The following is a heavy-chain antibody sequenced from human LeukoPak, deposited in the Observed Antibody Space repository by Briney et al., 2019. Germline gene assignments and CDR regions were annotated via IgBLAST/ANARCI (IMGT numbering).Heavy chain of an antibody. CDR2: INPNSGDT. CDR1: GYTFTDYY. D-gene: IGHD2-15*01. V-gene: IGHV1-2*02. Sequence: ASVKVSCEASGYTFTDYYMHWVRQAPGQGLEWMGWINPNSGDTNQAQNFQGRVTLTRDTSISTAYMELSSLRSDDSAIYYCAGEYCSGGSCRQGFDYWGQGTLVTVSS. J-gene: IGHJ4*02. CDR3: AGEYCSGGSCRQGFDY.